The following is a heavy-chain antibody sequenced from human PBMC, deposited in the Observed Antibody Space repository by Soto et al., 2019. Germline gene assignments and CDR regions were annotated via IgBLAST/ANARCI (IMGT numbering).Heavy chain of an antibody. D-gene: IGHD1-20*01. Sequence: PSETLPLTCTVSSGSISVTNVFWGWVRQPPGKGLEGIGNVEYSGTAYFSPSLATRVTFHVDTSKNHFSLTLYSVTAADTAVYYCARITGRHLEYWGQGIMVAVSS. CDR2: VEYSGTA. CDR3: ARITGRHLEY. J-gene: IGHJ4*02. CDR1: SGSISVTNVF. V-gene: IGHV4-39*02.